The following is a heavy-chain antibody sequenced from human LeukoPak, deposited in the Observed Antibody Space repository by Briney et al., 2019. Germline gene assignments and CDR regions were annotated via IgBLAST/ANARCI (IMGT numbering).Heavy chain of an antibody. J-gene: IGHJ4*02. V-gene: IGHV3-30*02. D-gene: IGHD3-10*01. Sequence: GGSLRLSCAASAFIFSSYGMHWVRQAPGKGLAWVAYITYDGSNRYYTDSVKGRFTISRDNSKNTLYLQMNSLRAEDTAVYYCAKDWNYYGSGNYYDSWGYWGQGTLVSVSS. CDR3: AKDWNYYGSGNYYDSWGY. CDR2: ITYDGSNR. CDR1: AFIFSSYG.